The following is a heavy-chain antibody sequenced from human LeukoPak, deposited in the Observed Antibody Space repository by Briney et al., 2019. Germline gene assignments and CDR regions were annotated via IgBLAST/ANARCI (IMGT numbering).Heavy chain of an antibody. J-gene: IGHJ4*02. CDR2: INTDGSRI. CDR1: GFTFSSYW. CDR3: ARVLQGKWFFDY. Sequence: SGGSLRLSCAASGFTFSSYWMHWVRQATGKGLVWVSRINTDGSRISYADSVEGRFTISRDNAKNTLYLQMNSLRAEDTAVYYCARVLQGKWFFDYWGQGALVTVSS. D-gene: IGHD3-22*01. V-gene: IGHV3-74*01.